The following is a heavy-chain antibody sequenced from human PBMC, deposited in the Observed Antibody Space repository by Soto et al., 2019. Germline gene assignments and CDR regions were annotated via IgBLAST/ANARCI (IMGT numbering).Heavy chain of an antibody. CDR2: ISYDGSNK. J-gene: IGHJ4*02. CDR3: AKDLRAGDYEVGFYFDY. Sequence: QVQLVESGGGVVQPGRSLRLSCAASGFTFSSYGMHWVRQAPGKGLEWVAVISYDGSNKYYADSVKGRFTISRDNSKNTLYLQMNSLRAEDTAVYYCAKDLRAGDYEVGFYFDYWGQGTLVTVSS. CDR1: GFTFSSYG. D-gene: IGHD4-17*01. V-gene: IGHV3-30*18.